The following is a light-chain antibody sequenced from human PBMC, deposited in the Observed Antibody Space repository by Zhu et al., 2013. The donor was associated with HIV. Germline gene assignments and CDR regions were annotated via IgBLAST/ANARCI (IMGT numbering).Light chain of an antibody. CDR1: QSVSSY. Sequence: EIVLTQSPATLSLSPGERATLSCRASQSVSSYLAWYQQKPGQAPRLVIYDVSNRATGIPPRFSGTGSGTDFTLTITGLEPEDFGMYFCQRFGSSVTWTFGQGTKLEIK. CDR2: DVS. V-gene: IGKV3-11*01. J-gene: IGKJ1*01. CDR3: QRFGSSVTWT.